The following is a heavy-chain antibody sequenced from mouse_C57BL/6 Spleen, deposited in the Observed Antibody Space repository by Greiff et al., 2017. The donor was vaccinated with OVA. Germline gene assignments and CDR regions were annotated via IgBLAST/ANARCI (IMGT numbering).Heavy chain of an antibody. CDR2: IDPEDGDT. D-gene: IGHD2-1*01. J-gene: IGHJ2*01. CDR1: GFNIKDYY. CDR3: TTGDGNYAGYFDY. Sequence: EVKVVESGAELVRPGASVKLSCTASGFNIKDYYMHWVKQRPEQGLEWIGRIDPEDGDTEYAPKFQGKATMTADTSSNTAYLQLSSLTSEDTAVYYCTTGDGNYAGYFDYWGQGTTLTVSS. V-gene: IGHV14-1*01.